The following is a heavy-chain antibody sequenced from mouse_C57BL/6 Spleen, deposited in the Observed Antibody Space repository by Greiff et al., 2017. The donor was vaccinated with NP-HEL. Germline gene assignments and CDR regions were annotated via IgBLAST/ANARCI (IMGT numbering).Heavy chain of an antibody. CDR3: AGPYDGPYWYFDV. CDR2: IWSGGST. CDR1: GFSLTSYG. V-gene: IGHV2-2*01. J-gene: IGHJ1*03. Sequence: VQLQESGPGLVQPSQSLSITCTVSGFSLTSYGVHWVRQSPGKGLEWLGVIWSGGSTDYNAAFISRLSISKDNSKSQVFFKMNSLQADDTAIYYCAGPYDGPYWYFDVWGTGTTVTVSS. D-gene: IGHD2-3*01.